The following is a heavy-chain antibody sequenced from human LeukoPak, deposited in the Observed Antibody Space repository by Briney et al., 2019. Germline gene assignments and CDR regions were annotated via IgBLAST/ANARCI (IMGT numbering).Heavy chain of an antibody. CDR2: IWYDGSNK. Sequence: GRSLRLSCAASGFTFSSYGMHWVRQAPGKGLEWVAVIWYDGSNKYYADSVKGRFTISRDNSKNTLYLQMNSLRAEDTAVYYCARDSANWSYFDDWGQGTLVTVSS. J-gene: IGHJ4*02. CDR3: ARDSANWSYFDD. CDR1: GFTFSSYG. D-gene: IGHD7-27*01. V-gene: IGHV3-33*01.